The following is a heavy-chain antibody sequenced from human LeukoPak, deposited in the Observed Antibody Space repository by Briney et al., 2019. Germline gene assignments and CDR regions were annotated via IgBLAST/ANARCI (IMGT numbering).Heavy chain of an antibody. CDR2: IHYSGST. Sequence: GSLRLSCAASGFIVSSTYMTWVRQPPGKGLEWIGSIHYSGSTYYNPSLKSRVTISVDTSKNQFSLNLRSVTAADTAVYYCARPNNPSSSGWYVKFWGQGTLVTVSS. V-gene: IGHV4-39*01. CDR3: ARPNNPSSSGWYVKF. D-gene: IGHD6-19*01. J-gene: IGHJ4*02. CDR1: GFIVSSTY.